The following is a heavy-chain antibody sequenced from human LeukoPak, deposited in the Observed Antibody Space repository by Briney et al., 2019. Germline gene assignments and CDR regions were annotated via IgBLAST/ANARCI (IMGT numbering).Heavy chain of an antibody. CDR1: GGSFSGYY. CDR3: ARVSSSGIAARRVLIDY. Sequence: SETLSLTCAVYGGSFSGYYWSWIRQPPGKGLEWIGEINHSGSTNYNPSLKSRVTISVDTSKNQFSLKLSSVTAADTAVYYCARVSSSGIAARRVLIDYWGQGTLVTVSS. J-gene: IGHJ4*02. V-gene: IGHV4-34*01. D-gene: IGHD6-6*01. CDR2: INHSGST.